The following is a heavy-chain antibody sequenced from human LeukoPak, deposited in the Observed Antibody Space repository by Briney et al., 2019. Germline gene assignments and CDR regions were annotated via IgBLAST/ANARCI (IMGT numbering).Heavy chain of an antibody. CDR1: GFSFSRYA. J-gene: IGHJ4*02. Sequence: GGSLRLSCAASGFSFSRYAIHWVRQAPGKGLEWVALISHGGDNWFYTPSVKGRFTISRDNAKNTLYLQMNSLRAEDTAVYYCARHLNYYLDYWGQGTLVTVSS. CDR2: ISHGGDNW. V-gene: IGHV3-30*04. CDR3: ARHLNYYLDY. D-gene: IGHD3-10*01.